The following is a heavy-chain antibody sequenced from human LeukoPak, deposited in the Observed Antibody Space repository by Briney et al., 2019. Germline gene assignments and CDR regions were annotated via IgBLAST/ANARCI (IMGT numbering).Heavy chain of an antibody. CDR1: GFTFSDYY. CDR2: ISSSGTTI. Sequence: GGSLRLSYAASGFTFSDYYMSWIRQAPGKGLEWVSYISSSGTTIYYADSVKGRFTISRDNAKNSLYLQMNSLRAEDTAVYYCARRRDSGSLQHFDYWGQGTLVTVSS. D-gene: IGHD1-26*01. V-gene: IGHV3-11*01. CDR3: ARRRDSGSLQHFDY. J-gene: IGHJ4*02.